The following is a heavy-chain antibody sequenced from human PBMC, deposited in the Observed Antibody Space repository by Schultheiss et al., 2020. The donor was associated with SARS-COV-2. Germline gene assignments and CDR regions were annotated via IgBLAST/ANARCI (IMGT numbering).Heavy chain of an antibody. V-gene: IGHV1-8*01. J-gene: IGHJ6*03. Sequence: ASVKVSCKASGYTFTSYDINWVRQATGQGLEWMGWMNPNSGNTGYAQKFRGRVTITSDRSVSTAYMEVRSLRSDDTAIYYCARGPHCSGGGCYSKLGHHYYYMDVWGRGTTVTVSS. CDR2: MNPNSGNT. D-gene: IGHD2-15*01. CDR1: GYTFTSYD. CDR3: ARGPHCSGGGCYSKLGHHYYYMDV.